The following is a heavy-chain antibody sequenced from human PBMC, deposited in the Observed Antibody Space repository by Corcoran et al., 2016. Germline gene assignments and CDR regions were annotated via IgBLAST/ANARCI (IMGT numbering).Heavy chain of an antibody. Sequence: EVQLVESGGGLVKPGGSLRLSCAASDFTFSNAWMNWVRQAPGKGLEWVGRIKSKTDGGTTDYAVPVKGRFTISRDDSKNTLFLQMNSLQTEDTAVYYWTTDLREGLRRFDPWGQGTLVTVSS. D-gene: IGHD3-16*01. CDR2: IKSKTDGGTT. V-gene: IGHV3-15*07. CDR1: DFTFSNAW. J-gene: IGHJ5*02. CDR3: TTDLREGLRRFDP.